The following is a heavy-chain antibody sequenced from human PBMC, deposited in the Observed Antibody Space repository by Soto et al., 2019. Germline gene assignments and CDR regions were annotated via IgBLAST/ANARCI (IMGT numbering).Heavy chain of an antibody. D-gene: IGHD2-15*01. V-gene: IGHV6-1*01. J-gene: IGHJ6*02. CDR2: TYYRSRWYS. CDR1: GDTVSSNSVA. Sequence: SQTLSLTCVGSGDTVSSNSVAWNWVRQSPSRGLEWLGRTYYRSRWYSDYAVSVRSRIDIDADTSKNQVSLQLNSVTPEDTAVYYCARSEEDSDYYYYGMDVWGQGTTVTVSS. CDR3: ARSEEDSDYYYYGMDV.